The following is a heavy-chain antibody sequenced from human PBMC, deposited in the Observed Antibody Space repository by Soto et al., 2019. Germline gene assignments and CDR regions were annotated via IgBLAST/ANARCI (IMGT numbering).Heavy chain of an antibody. CDR1: GGTFSSYA. V-gene: IGHV1-69*13. Sequence: SVKVSCKASGGTFSSYAISWVRQAPGQGLEWMGGIIPIFGTANYAQKFQGRVTITADESTSTAYMELSSLRSEDTAVYYCASGLAVAGTGYFDYWGQGTLVTVSS. J-gene: IGHJ4*02. CDR3: ASGLAVAGTGYFDY. CDR2: IIPIFGTA. D-gene: IGHD6-19*01.